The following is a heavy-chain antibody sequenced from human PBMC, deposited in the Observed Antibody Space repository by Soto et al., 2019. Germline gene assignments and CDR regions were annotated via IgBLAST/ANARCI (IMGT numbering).Heavy chain of an antibody. CDR1: GFTVSTNY. Sequence: PGGSLRLSCAASGFTVSTNYMNWVRQAPGKGLEWVSVIYSGGSTYYADSVKGRFTISRDNSKNTLFLQMNSLRVEDTAVYYCARGEPPHSFAYWGQGTLVPVSS. D-gene: IGHD3-16*01. J-gene: IGHJ4*02. CDR2: IYSGGST. CDR3: ARGEPPHSFAY. V-gene: IGHV3-66*01.